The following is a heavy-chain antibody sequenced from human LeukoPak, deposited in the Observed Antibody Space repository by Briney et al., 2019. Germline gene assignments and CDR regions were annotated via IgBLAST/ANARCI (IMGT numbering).Heavy chain of an antibody. D-gene: IGHD5-18*01. V-gene: IGHV4-59*13. CDR3: ARGNGYSYGT. CDR1: GGSISSYY. CDR2: IFHSGST. J-gene: IGHJ5*02. Sequence: SETLSLTCTVSGGSISSYYWTWIRQPPEKGLEWIGHIFHSGSTNYNPSLKSRVSISVGTSRNQFSLKLTSVTASDTALYYCARGNGYSYGTWGQGTLVTVSS.